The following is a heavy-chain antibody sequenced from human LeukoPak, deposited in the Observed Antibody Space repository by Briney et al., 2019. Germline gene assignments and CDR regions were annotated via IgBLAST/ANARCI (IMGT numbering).Heavy chain of an antibody. D-gene: IGHD5-18*01. CDR2: MNPNSGNT. CDR3: ARGIQLWFYYYYYMDV. V-gene: IGHV1-8*01. CDR1: GYTFTSYD. Sequence: ASVKVSCKASGYTFTSYDINWVRQATGQGLEWMGWMNPNSGNTGYAQKFQGRVTMTRNTSISTAYMELSSLRSEDTAVYYCARGIQLWFYYYYYMDVWGKGTTVTISS. J-gene: IGHJ6*03.